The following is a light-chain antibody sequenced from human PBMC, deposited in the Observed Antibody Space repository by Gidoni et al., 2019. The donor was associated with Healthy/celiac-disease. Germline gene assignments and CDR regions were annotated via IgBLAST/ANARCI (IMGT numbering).Light chain of an antibody. J-gene: IGKJ3*01. Sequence: EIVLPQSPGTLSLAPGERATLSCRASKIVSSSYLAWYQQKPGQAPRLLIYGASSRATGIPDRFSGSGSGTDFTLTISRLEPEDFAVYYCQQYGSSPKVTFGPGTKVDIK. V-gene: IGKV3-20*01. CDR2: GAS. CDR3: QQYGSSPKVT. CDR1: KIVSSSY.